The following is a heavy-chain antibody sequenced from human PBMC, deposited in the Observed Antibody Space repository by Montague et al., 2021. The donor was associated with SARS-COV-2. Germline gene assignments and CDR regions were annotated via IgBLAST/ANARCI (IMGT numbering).Heavy chain of an antibody. J-gene: IGHJ4*02. D-gene: IGHD1-1*01. V-gene: IGHV4-39*07. CDR3: ARVGGNGYRFFDY. CDR1: GGSISSSSYY. Sequence: SESLSLTCTVSGGSISSSSYYWGWIRQPPGKGLEWIGRIYTSGSTNYNPSLKSRLTISVDTSKNQFSLNLSSVTAADTAVYYCARVGGNGYRFFDYWGQGSLVTVSS. CDR2: IYTSGST.